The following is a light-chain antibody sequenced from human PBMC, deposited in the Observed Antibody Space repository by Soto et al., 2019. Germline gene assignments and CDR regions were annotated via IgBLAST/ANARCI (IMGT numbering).Light chain of an antibody. Sequence: DIQMTQSPSTLSASLGDRVTITCRASQTVNAWLAWYQHKPGKAPKPLIYDTSILESWVPARFSGSGSGTEFILTISSLQPGEGGTYYGQQYNTHSGTVGQGTKVEIK. V-gene: IGKV1-5*01. J-gene: IGKJ1*01. CDR1: QTVNAW. CDR2: DTS. CDR3: QQYNTHSGT.